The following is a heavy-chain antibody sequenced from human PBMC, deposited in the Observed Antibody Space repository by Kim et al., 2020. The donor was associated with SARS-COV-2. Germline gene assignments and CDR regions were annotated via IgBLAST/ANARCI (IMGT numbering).Heavy chain of an antibody. CDR3: AKDMTPSLYSSHFYYYGMDV. J-gene: IGHJ6*02. Sequence: FTISRDNAKNTLYLQMNSLRSEDTALYYCAKDMTPSLYSSHFYYYGMDVWGQGTTVTVSS. V-gene: IGHV3-9*01. D-gene: IGHD2-8*01.